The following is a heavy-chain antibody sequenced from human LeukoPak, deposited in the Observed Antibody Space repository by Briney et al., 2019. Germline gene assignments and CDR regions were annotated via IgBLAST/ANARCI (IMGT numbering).Heavy chain of an antibody. CDR3: ARDREYGGSYFDY. J-gene: IGHJ4*02. D-gene: IGHD4-23*01. Sequence: SETLSLTCTVSGGSISSSSYYWGWIRQPPGKGLEWIGSIYYSGSTYYNPSLKSRVTISVDTSKNQFSLKLSSVTAADTAVYYCARDREYGGSYFDYWGQGTLVTVS. CDR2: IYYSGST. CDR1: GGSISSSSYY. V-gene: IGHV4-39*07.